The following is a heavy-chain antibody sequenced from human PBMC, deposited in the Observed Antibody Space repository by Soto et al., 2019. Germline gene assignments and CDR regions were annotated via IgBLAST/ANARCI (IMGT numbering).Heavy chain of an antibody. J-gene: IGHJ4*02. CDR3: ARYYCGTSCYYFEH. CDR2: IHSSGSA. CDR1: GGSINSYY. D-gene: IGHD2-2*01. V-gene: IGHV4-59*08. Sequence: SETLSLTCTVSGGSINSYYWSWIRQPPGKGLEWIGYIHSSGSANYNPSLKSRVTMSVDTSKNQFSLEVHSVTAADTAVYYCARYYCGTSCYYFEHWGQGTLVTSPQ.